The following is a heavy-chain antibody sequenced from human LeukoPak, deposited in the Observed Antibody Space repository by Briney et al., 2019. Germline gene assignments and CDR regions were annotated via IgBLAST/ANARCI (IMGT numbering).Heavy chain of an antibody. D-gene: IGHD5-24*01. CDR1: CDSITSDY. J-gene: IGHJ4*02. CDR2: VHYTGRI. Sequence: SETLSLTCTVSCDSITSDYWNWIRQPPGMRPEWIGHVHYTGRINYNPSLRSRVSISVGMSKSQFSLRLSSVTPADTAVYYCARGVGWLPDSWGQGTLVTVSS. CDR3: ARGVGWLPDS. V-gene: IGHV4-59*01.